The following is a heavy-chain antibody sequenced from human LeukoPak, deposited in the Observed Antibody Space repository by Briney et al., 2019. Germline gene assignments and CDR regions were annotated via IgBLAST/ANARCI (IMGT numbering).Heavy chain of an antibody. CDR2: ISGSGGST. CDR1: GFTFSSYA. D-gene: IGHD4-17*01. V-gene: IGHV3-23*01. J-gene: IGHJ6*03. Sequence: GGSLRLSCAASGFTFSSYAMSWVRQAPGKGLEWVSAISGSGGSTYYADSVKGRFTISRDNSKNTLYLQMNSLRAEDTAVYYCAKATVPYYYYYYMDVWGKGTTVTISS. CDR3: AKATVPYYYYYYMDV.